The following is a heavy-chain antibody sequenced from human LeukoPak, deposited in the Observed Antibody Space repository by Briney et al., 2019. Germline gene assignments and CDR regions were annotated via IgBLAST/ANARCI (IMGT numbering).Heavy chain of an antibody. CDR3: AKARGLGGYSSSWTLH. CDR1: GVIFSSCW. J-gene: IGHJ4*02. V-gene: IGHV3-30*02. CDR2: IRYDGSNK. Sequence: PGGCLRLSCAASGVIFSSCWMSCVRQAPGRGLEWVAFIRYDGSNKYYADSVKGRFTISRDNSKNTLYLQMNSMRAEDTAVYYCAKARGLGGYSSSWTLHWGQGTLVTVSS. D-gene: IGHD6-13*01.